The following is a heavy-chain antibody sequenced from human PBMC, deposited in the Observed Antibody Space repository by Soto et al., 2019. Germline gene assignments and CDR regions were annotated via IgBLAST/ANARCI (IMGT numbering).Heavy chain of an antibody. D-gene: IGHD3-10*01. CDR2: IYPGDSDT. V-gene: IGHV5-51*01. CDR3: AGGGVRGVITRTRDYYGMDV. CDR1: GYSFTSYL. Sequence: PGESLTISRKGSGYSFTSYLIGWVRQMPGKGLEWMGIIYPGDSDTRYSPSFQGQVTISADKSISTAYLQWSSLKASDTAMYYCAGGGVRGVITRTRDYYGMDVWGQGTTVTVSS. J-gene: IGHJ6*02.